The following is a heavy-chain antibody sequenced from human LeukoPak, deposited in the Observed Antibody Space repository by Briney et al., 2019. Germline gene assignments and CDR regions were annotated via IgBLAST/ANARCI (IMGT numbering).Heavy chain of an antibody. CDR2: IIPIFDTA. CDR1: GGTFSSYS. CDR3: ARISLGAIWGYYYGMDV. Sequence: ASVKVSCKASGGTFSSYSISWVRQAPGQGLEWMGGIIPIFDTADYAQKFQGRVTITADESTSTAYMELSSLRSEDTAVFYYARISLGAIWGYYYGMDVWGQGTTVTVSS. V-gene: IGHV1-69*13. J-gene: IGHJ6*02. D-gene: IGHD1-26*01.